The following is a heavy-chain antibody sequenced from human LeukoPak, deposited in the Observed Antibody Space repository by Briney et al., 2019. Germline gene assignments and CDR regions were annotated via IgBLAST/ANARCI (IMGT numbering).Heavy chain of an antibody. V-gene: IGHV4-61*02. D-gene: IGHD2-21*02. CDR3: ARDLGCGGDCSGSWYFDL. Sequence: SETLSLTCTVSGDSISSGSYYWSWIRQPAGKGLEWIGRIYTSGSTNYNPSLKSRVTISVDTSKNQFSLKLSSVTAADTAVYYCARDLGCGGDCSGSWYFDLWGRGTLVTVSS. CDR1: GDSISSGSYY. CDR2: IYTSGST. J-gene: IGHJ2*01.